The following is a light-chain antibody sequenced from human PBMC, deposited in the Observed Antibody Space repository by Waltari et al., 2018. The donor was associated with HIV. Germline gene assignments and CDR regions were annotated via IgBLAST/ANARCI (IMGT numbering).Light chain of an antibody. J-gene: IGLJ2*01. Sequence: SYELTHPHSVSVSPGHTARITCSGAALPKKYAYWYQQKSGQAPVLVIYEDSKRPSGIPERFSGSSSGTMATFTISGAQVEDEADYYGYSTDSSGNHRVFGGGTKLTVL. CDR3: YSTDSSGNHRV. V-gene: IGLV3-10*01. CDR1: ALPKKY. CDR2: EDS.